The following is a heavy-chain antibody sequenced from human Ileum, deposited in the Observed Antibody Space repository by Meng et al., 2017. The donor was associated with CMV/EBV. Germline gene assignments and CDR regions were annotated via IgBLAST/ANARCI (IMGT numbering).Heavy chain of an antibody. CDR3: ARDRADSGATMSYFDY. V-gene: IGHV1-18*01. CDR2: ISAYNGNT. Sequence: YTFTSYGISWVRQAPGQGLEWMGWISAYNGNTNYAQKLQGRVTMTTDTSTSTAYMELRSLRSDDTAVYYCARDRADSGATMSYFDYWGQGTLVTVSS. J-gene: IGHJ4*02. CDR1: YTFTSYG. D-gene: IGHD1-26*01.